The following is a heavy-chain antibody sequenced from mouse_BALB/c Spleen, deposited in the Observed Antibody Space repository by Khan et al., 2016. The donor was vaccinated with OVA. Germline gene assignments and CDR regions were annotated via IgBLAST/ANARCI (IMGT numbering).Heavy chain of an antibody. CDR3: AIWDWYFDV. V-gene: IGHV14-3*02. CDR2: IDPANGNT. D-gene: IGHD1-1*02. Sequence: VQLQQPGAELVKPGASVKLSCTASGFNIKDTYMHWVKQRPEQGLEWIGRIDPANGNTKYDPKFQGKATITADTSSNTAYLQLSSLTSEDTAVYYCAIWDWYFDVWGAGTTVTVSS. J-gene: IGHJ1*01. CDR1: GFNIKDTY.